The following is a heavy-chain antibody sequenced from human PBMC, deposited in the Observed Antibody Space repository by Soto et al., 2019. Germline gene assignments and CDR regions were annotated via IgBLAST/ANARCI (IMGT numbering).Heavy chain of an antibody. CDR3: ARGRIAVAGVGVY. D-gene: IGHD6-19*01. Sequence: GGSLRLSCAASGFTFSSYAMHWVRQAPGKGLEWVAVISYDGSNKYYADSVKGRFTISRDNSKNTLYLQMNSLRAEDTAVYYCARGRIAVAGVGVYWGQGTLVTVSS. J-gene: IGHJ4*02. CDR1: GFTFSSYA. V-gene: IGHV3-30-3*01. CDR2: ISYDGSNK.